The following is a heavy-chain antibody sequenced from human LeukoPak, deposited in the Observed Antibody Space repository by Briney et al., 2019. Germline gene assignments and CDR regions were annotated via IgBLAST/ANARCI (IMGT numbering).Heavy chain of an antibody. J-gene: IGHJ2*01. V-gene: IGHV3-23*01. D-gene: IGHD3-10*01. CDR3: ARKITMVRGPLIKGYFDL. CDR2: IRLGGGLT. Sequence: PGGSLRLSCSGSGFTFMNYVMAWVRQAPGKGLEWVSSIRLGGGLTHSADSVKGRFIISRDMNTLFLQMNNLRPEDTAMYYCARKITMVRGPLIKGYFDLWGRGTLVSVSS. CDR1: GFTFMNYV.